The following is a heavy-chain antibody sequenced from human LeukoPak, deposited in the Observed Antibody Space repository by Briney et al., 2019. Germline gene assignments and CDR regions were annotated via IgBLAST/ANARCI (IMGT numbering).Heavy chain of an antibody. J-gene: IGHJ4*02. Sequence: SETLSLTCAVYGGSFSGYYWSWIRQPPGKGLEWIGEINHSGSTYYNPSLKSRVTISVDTSKNQFSLKLSSVTAADTAVYYCARLRAVRGVIGYWGQGTLVTVSS. V-gene: IGHV4-34*01. D-gene: IGHD3-10*01. CDR2: INHSGST. CDR3: ARLRAVRGVIGY. CDR1: GGSFSGYY.